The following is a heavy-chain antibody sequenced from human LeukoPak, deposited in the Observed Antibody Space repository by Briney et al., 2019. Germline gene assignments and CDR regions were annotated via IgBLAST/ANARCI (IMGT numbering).Heavy chain of an antibody. CDR2: ISPYNGNT. J-gene: IGHJ1*01. CDR3: ARARRVPVIPVAESAEYFEH. CDR1: GYPFTSFG. V-gene: IGHV1-18*01. D-gene: IGHD2-2*01. Sequence: ASVKVSCKTSGYPFTSFGVSWVRQAPGQGLEWMGWISPYNGNTNFAQRFQGRLTLTTDTSTSTVYMELRSLRSDDTAVYFCARARRVPVIPVAESAEYFEHWGQGTLVTVSS.